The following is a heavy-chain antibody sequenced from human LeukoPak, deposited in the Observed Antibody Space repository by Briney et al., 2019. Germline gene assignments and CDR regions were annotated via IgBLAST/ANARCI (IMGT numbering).Heavy chain of an antibody. V-gene: IGHV3-9*01. D-gene: IGHD3-10*01. Sequence: GGSLRLSCAASGFTFDDYAMHWVRQAPGKGREWVSGISWNSGSIRYANSVKGRFTISRDNAKNSLYLQMNSLRAEDTALYYCAKDTGLWFGELFSYFDYWGQGTLVTVSS. J-gene: IGHJ4*02. CDR1: GFTFDDYA. CDR3: AKDTGLWFGELFSYFDY. CDR2: ISWNSGSI.